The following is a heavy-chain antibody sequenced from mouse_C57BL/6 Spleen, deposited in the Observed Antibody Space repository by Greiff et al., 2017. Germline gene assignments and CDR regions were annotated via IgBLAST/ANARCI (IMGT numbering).Heavy chain of an antibody. V-gene: IGHV1-52*01. CDR2: IDPSDSET. CDR3: ARGNDYGSSPFAY. CDR1: GYTFTSYW. J-gene: IGHJ3*01. Sequence: QVQLKQPGAELVRPGSSVKLSCKASGYTFTSYWMHWVKQRPIQGLEWIGNIDPSDSETHYNQKFKDKATLTVDKSSSTAYMQLSSLTSEDSAVYYCARGNDYGSSPFAYWGQGTLVTVSA. D-gene: IGHD1-1*01.